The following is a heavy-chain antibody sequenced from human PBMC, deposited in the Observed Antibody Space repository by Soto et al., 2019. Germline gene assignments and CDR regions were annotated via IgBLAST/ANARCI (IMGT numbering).Heavy chain of an antibody. Sequence: SETLSLTCTVSGGSITSSSYYWGWIRQPPGRGLEWIGSIYYSGSTYYNPSLKSRVTISVDTSKNQFSLKLSSVTAADTAVYYCATQEVGGTYVYTFDPWGQGTLVTVS. J-gene: IGHJ5*02. D-gene: IGHD1-26*01. CDR1: GGSITSSSYY. CDR2: IYYSGST. CDR3: ATQEVGGTYVYTFDP. V-gene: IGHV4-39*01.